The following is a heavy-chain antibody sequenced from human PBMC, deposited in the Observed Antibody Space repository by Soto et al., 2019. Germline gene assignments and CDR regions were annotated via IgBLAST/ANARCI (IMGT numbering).Heavy chain of an antibody. CDR3: ARQIYDSDTGPNFQYYFDS. V-gene: IGHV5-10-1*01. J-gene: IGHJ4*02. D-gene: IGHD3-22*01. CDR1: GYSFAGYW. CDR2: IDPSDSQT. Sequence: GECLKISCKGSGYSFAGYWITWVRQKPGKGLEWMGRIDPSDSQTYYSPSFRGHVTISATKSITTVFLQWSSLRASDTAMYYCARQIYDSDTGPNFQYYFDSWGQGTPVTVSS.